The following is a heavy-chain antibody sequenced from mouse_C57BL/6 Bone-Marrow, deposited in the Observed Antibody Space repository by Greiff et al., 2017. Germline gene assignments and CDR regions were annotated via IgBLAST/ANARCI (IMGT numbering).Heavy chain of an antibody. J-gene: IGHJ1*03. V-gene: IGHV1-64*01. CDR1: GYTFTSYW. CDR2: IHPNSGST. D-gene: IGHD1-1*01. CDR3: ARRDYYYGTPNE. Sequence: QVQLQQPGAELVKPGASVKLSCKASGYTFTSYWMHWVKQRPGQGLEWIGMIHPNSGSTNYNEKFKRKATLTVDKSSSKAYMQLSRLTSEDSAVDYCARRDYYYGTPNEWGTGTTVTVSS.